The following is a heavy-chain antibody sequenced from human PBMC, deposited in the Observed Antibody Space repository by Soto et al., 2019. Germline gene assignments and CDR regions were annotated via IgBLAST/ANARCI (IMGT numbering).Heavy chain of an antibody. CDR1: GGTFSSYA. J-gene: IGHJ6*02. V-gene: IGHV1-69*13. D-gene: IGHD1-20*01. Sequence: GASVNVSCKXSGGTFSSYAISWVRQAPGQGLEWMGGIIPIFGTANYAQKFQGRVTITADESTRTAYMELSSLRAEDTAVYYCARFLTPLYYYGMDVWGQGTTVTVSS. CDR2: IIPIFGTA. CDR3: ARFLTPLYYYGMDV.